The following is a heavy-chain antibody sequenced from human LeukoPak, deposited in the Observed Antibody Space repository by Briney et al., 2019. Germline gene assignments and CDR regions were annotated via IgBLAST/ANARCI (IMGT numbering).Heavy chain of an antibody. D-gene: IGHD5-12*01. CDR1: GGSFSGYY. CDR2: INHSGST. CDR3: ARGGYDRSTYYYYDMDV. Sequence: SETLSFTCAVYGGSFSGYYWSLIRQPPGKGLEWSWEINHSGSTNYNPSLKSRVTISVDTSQNQFSLTLSSVTAADTAVYYCARGGYDRSTYYYYDMDVWGHGTTVTVSS. J-gene: IGHJ6*02. V-gene: IGHV4-34*01.